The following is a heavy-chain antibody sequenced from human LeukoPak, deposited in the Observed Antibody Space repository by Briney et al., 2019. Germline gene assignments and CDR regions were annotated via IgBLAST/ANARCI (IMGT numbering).Heavy chain of an antibody. CDR1: GYSFTSYW. Sequence: GESLKISCKGSGYSFTSYWISWVRQLPGKGLEWMGRIDPSDSYTNYSPSFQGHVTISADKSISTAYLQWSSLKASDTAMYYCARFNLGYCSGGSCYSSYYSFDYWGQGTLVTVSS. J-gene: IGHJ4*02. CDR2: IDPSDSYT. D-gene: IGHD2-15*01. CDR3: ARFNLGYCSGGSCYSSYYSFDY. V-gene: IGHV5-10-1*01.